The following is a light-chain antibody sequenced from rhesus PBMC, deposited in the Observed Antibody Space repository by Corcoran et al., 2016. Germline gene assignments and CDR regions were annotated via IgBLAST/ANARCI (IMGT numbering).Light chain of an antibody. CDR1: QSLLDSEDGNTY. CDR3: MQALEFPLT. CDR2: EVS. V-gene: IGKV2-104*02. Sequence: DIVMTQTPLSLPVTPGEPASISCRSSQSLLDSEDGNTYLDWYLQKPGQSPKLLIYEVSNRASGVPDRFSGNGSDTDFTLKISRVEAEDVGVYYCMQALEFPLTFGGGTKVEIK. J-gene: IGKJ4*01.